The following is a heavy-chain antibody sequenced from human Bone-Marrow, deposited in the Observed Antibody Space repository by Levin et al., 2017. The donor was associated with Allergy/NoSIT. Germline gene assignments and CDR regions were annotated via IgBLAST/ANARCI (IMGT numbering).Heavy chain of an antibody. CDR1: GFAFSNYW. CDR2: INRGGSST. V-gene: IGHV3-74*01. J-gene: IGHJ4*02. CDR3: ARDPFAYNFGSGSYLDY. Sequence: GGSLRLSRAASGFAFSNYWMHWVRQAPGKGLVWVSRINRGGSSTTYADSVKGRFTISRDNAKNTLYLQMNSLRAEDTAVYYCARDPFAYNFGSGSYLDYWGQGTLVSVSS. D-gene: IGHD3-10*01.